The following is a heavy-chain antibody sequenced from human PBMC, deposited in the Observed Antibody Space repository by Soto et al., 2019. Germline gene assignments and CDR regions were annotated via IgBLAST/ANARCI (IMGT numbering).Heavy chain of an antibody. CDR3: YSITIFHGYNLFDP. Sequence: ASVKVSCKASGYTFTRYDINWVRQATGQGLEWMGWMNPNSGNTGYAQKFQGRVTMTRNTSISTAYMELSSLRSEDTTVYYCYSITIFHGYNLFDPWGQETLVTVSS. J-gene: IGHJ5*02. V-gene: IGHV1-8*01. CDR2: MNPNSGNT. CDR1: GYTFTRYD. D-gene: IGHD3-3*01.